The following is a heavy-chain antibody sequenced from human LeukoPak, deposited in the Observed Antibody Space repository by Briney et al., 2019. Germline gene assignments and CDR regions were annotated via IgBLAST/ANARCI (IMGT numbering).Heavy chain of an antibody. CDR3: ARALGTVTNDY. CDR1: GGSISSSSYY. V-gene: IGHV4-39*07. CDR2: IYYSGST. J-gene: IGHJ4*02. Sequence: PSETLSLTCTVSGGSISSSSYYWGWIRQPPGKGLEWIGSIYYSGSTYYNPSLKSRVTISVDTSKNQFSLKLSSVTAADTAVYYCARALGTVTNDYWGQGTLVTVSS. D-gene: IGHD4-17*01.